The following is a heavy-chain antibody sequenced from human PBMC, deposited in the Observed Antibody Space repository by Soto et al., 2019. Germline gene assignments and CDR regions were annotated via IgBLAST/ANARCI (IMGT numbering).Heavy chain of an antibody. D-gene: IGHD5-12*01. CDR1: QFSFRDYF. Sequence: QVHLVESGGGLVKSGESLRLSCAASQFSFRDYFMSWIRQAPGKGLEWISYIGPYSTTIYYADSVKGRFVISRDDTTNSLYLQMDSLRADDTAVYYCARDDYTSGVSWGQGTLVTV. CDR3: ARDDYTSGVS. V-gene: IGHV3-11*01. CDR2: IGPYSTTI. J-gene: IGHJ5*02.